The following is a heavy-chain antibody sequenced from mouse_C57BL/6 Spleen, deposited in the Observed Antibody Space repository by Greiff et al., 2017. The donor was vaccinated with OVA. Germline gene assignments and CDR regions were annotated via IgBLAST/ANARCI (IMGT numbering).Heavy chain of an antibody. J-gene: IGHJ3*01. D-gene: IGHD1-1*01. CDR2: IWTGGGT. V-gene: IGHV2-9-1*01. CDR3: AREADCYGSSPFAY. CDR1: GFSLTSYA. Sequence: VKLEESGPGLVAPSQSLSITCTVSGFSLTSYAISWVRQTPGKGLEWLGVIWTGGGTNYNSALKSRLSISKDNSKSQDFLKMNSLQTEDTARYYWAREADCYGSSPFAYWGQGTLVTVSA.